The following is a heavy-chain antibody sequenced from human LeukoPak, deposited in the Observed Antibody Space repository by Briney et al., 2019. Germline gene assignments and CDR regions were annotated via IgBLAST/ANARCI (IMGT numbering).Heavy chain of an antibody. J-gene: IGHJ5*02. CDR3: TREASCSGGSCKFDP. V-gene: IGHV3-49*03. CDR1: GFTFGDYA. D-gene: IGHD2-15*01. Sequence: GGSLRLSCTASGFTFGDYAMSWFRQAPGKGLEWVGFIRSKAYGGATEYAASVKGRFTISRDDSKSIAYLQMNSLKTEDTAVYYCTREASCSGGSCKFDPWGQGTLVTVSS. CDR2: IRSKAYGGAT.